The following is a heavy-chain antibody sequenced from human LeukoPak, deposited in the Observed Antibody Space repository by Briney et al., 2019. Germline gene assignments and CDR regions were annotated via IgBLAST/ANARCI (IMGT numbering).Heavy chain of an antibody. V-gene: IGHV1-2*02. CDR3: ARQENGYSH. CDR2: INPHTGVT. D-gene: IGHD3-22*01. Sequence: ASVTVSCKASGYTFTNYGISWVRQAPGQGLDWMGWINPHTGVTVYAQKFQGRVIMTRDTSISTAYMELSSLRSDDSAVYYCARQENGYSHWGQGTLVTVSS. CDR1: GYTFTNYG. J-gene: IGHJ4*02.